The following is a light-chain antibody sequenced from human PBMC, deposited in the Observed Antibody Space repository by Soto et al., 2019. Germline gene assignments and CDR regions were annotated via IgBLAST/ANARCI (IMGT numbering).Light chain of an antibody. CDR3: QQYGGSPLVT. CDR1: QSLSSGY. Sequence: ETVLTQSPGTLSLSPGERATLSCRASQSLSSGYLAWYQQRPGQAPRLLISGASSRAPGIPDRFSGTGSGTELTLTISRLEPEDFAVYYCQQYGGSPLVTFGGGTKVEIK. J-gene: IGKJ4*01. CDR2: GAS. V-gene: IGKV3-20*01.